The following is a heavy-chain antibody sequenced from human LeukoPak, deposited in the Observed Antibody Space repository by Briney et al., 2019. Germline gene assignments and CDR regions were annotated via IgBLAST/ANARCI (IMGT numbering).Heavy chain of an antibody. Sequence: PSETLSLTCTVSGGSISSGGYYWSWIRQPPGKGLEWIGYIYHSGSTYYNPSLKSRVTISVDTSKNQFSLKLSSVTAADTAVYYCARDVVPAAFPDNWFDPWGQGTLVTVSS. CDR1: GGSISSGGYY. V-gene: IGHV4-30-2*01. CDR3: ARDVVPAAFPDNWFDP. D-gene: IGHD2-2*01. CDR2: IYHSGST. J-gene: IGHJ5*02.